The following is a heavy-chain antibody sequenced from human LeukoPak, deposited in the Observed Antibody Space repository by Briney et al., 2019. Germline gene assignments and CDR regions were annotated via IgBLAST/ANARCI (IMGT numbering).Heavy chain of an antibody. D-gene: IGHD5/OR15-5a*01. J-gene: IGHJ4*02. V-gene: IGHV3-23*01. Sequence: GGSLRLSCAASGFTFSSYAMSWVRQAPGKGLEWVSAISKTGSTYYADSVKARFTISRDNSKNALYLQMSSLTAEDTAVYYCAKGNLRGPPPNIDFWGQGTLVTVSS. CDR3: AKGNLRGPPPNIDF. CDR1: GFTFSSYA. CDR2: ISKTGST.